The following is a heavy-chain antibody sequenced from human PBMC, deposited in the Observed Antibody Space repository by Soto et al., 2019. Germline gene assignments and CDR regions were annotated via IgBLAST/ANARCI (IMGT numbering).Heavy chain of an antibody. CDR1: GFAFRDFA. D-gene: IGHD5-12*01. CDR3: AKRAIVSMNLYFDS. Sequence: GGPLRLSCAASGFAFRDFALSWVRQAPGKGLEWISSICGSGDKTYYADSVKGRFSISRDNSKNTLFLQMNSLRAEDTAVYYCAKRAIVSMNLYFDSWGQGTEVTVSS. V-gene: IGHV3-23*01. J-gene: IGHJ4*02. CDR2: ICGSGDKT.